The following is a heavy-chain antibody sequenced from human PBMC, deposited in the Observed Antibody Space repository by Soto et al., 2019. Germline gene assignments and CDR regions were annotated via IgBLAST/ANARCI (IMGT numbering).Heavy chain of an antibody. CDR1: GFTFSAYW. J-gene: IGHJ6*02. D-gene: IGHD6-19*01. Sequence: GGSLRLSCAASGFTFSAYWMSWFRQAPGKGLEWVSAISGSGGSTYYADSVKGRFTISRDNSKNTLYLQMNSLRAEDTAVYYCAKDFVAGHEYYYYYYGMDVWGQGTTVTVSS. CDR2: ISGSGGST. V-gene: IGHV3-23*01. CDR3: AKDFVAGHEYYYYYYGMDV.